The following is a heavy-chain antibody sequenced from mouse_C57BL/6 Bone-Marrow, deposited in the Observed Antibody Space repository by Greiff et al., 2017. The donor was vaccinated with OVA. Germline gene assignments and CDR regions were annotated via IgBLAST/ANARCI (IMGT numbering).Heavy chain of an antibody. CDR1: GYTFTSYS. J-gene: IGHJ4*01. D-gene: IGHD2-2*01. Sequence: QVQLKESGAELARPGASVKMSCKASGYTFTSYSMHWVKQRPGQGLEWIGYINPSSGYTKYNQKFKDKATLTADKSSSTAYMQLSSLTSEDSAVDYCAKGGRGYDGYCAMDYWGQGTSVTVSS. CDR3: AKGGRGYDGYCAMDY. CDR2: INPSSGYT. V-gene: IGHV1-4*01.